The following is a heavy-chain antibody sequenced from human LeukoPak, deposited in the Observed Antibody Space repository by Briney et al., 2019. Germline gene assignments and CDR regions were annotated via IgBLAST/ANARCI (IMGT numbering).Heavy chain of an antibody. J-gene: IGHJ4*02. CDR1: GGSFNGYY. Sequence: SETLSLTCAVYGGSFNGYYWSWIRQPPGKGLEWIGEINHSGSTNYNPSLKSRVTISVDTSKNQFSLKLSSVTAADTAVYYCARSITGTLFDYWGQGTLVTVSS. CDR2: INHSGST. D-gene: IGHD1-20*01. CDR3: ARSITGTLFDY. V-gene: IGHV4-34*01.